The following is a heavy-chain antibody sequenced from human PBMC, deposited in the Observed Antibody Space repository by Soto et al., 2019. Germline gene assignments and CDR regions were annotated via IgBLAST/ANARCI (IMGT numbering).Heavy chain of an antibody. CDR1: GFTFSSYA. CDR3: AKDYYGSGSPFDY. CDR2: IRGSGAGT. Sequence: PGGSLRLSCAASGFTFSSYAMTWVRQAPGKGLEWVSTIRGSGAGTYYADSVKGRFTVSRDDSKNTLYLQMNSLRAEDTAVFYCAKDYYGSGSPFDYWGQGTLVTVSS. D-gene: IGHD3-10*01. V-gene: IGHV3-23*01. J-gene: IGHJ4*02.